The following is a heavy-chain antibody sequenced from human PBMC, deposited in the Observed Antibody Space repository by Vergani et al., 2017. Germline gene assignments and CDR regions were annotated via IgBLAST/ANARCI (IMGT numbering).Heavy chain of an antibody. CDR1: GFTFSSYG. D-gene: IGHD3-22*01. J-gene: IGHJ4*02. CDR3: AKDPFYYDSSAFDY. CDR2: IRYDGSNK. Sequence: QVQLVESGGGVVQPGGSLRLSCAASGFTFSSYGMHWVRQAPGKGLEWVAFIRYDGSNKYYADSVKGRFTISRDNSKNTLYLQMNSLRAEDTAVYYCAKDPFYYDSSAFDYWGQGTLVTVSS. V-gene: IGHV3-30*02.